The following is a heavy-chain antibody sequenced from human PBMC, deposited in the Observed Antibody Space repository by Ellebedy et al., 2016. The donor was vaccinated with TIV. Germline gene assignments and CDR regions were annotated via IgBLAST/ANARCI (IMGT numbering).Heavy chain of an antibody. Sequence: GESLKISCVASGFTFSDYSMSWVRQAPGKGLEWVSRISLSVNTMYYAESVQGRFTISRDNAKNSLFLQRNNLRADDTAVYFCARHTTMAYLFDHWGQGALVTVSS. J-gene: IGHJ4*02. CDR1: GFTFSDYS. CDR2: ISLSVNTM. V-gene: IGHV3-11*01. D-gene: IGHD1-1*01. CDR3: ARHTTMAYLFDH.